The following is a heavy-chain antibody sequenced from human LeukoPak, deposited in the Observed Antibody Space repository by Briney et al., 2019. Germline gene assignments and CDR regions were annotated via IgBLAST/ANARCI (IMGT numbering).Heavy chain of an antibody. D-gene: IGHD5-12*01. J-gene: IGHJ6*03. V-gene: IGHV3-21*06. CDR1: GFTFSSYS. Sequence: GGSLRLSCAASGFTFSSYSMNWVRQAPGKGLEWVSSISSSSTYMFYADSVKGRFTISRDNARNSLYLQMNSLRAEDTAVYYCARDPYSGSYGNNYYYYMDVWGKGTTVTISS. CDR3: ARDPYSGSYGNNYYYYMDV. CDR2: ISSSSTYM.